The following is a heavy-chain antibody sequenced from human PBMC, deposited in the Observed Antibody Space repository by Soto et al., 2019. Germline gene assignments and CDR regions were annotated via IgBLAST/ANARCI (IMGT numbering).Heavy chain of an antibody. D-gene: IGHD3-22*01. Sequence: EVQLVESGGGLVKPGGSLRLSCAASGFTFSSYSMNWVRQAPGKGLEWVSSITHSSHYIYYADSVKGRFTISRDNARDSLFLQMNSLRAEDTAVYYCAREGYYDSRGEGIDQWGQGTLVTVSS. CDR1: GFTFSSYS. V-gene: IGHV3-21*01. CDR3: AREGYYDSRGEGIDQ. J-gene: IGHJ4*02. CDR2: ITHSSHYI.